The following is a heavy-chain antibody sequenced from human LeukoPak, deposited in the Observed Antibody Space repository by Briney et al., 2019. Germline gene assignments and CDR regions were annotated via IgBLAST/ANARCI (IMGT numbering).Heavy chain of an antibody. CDR3: ARGRDAYYDILTGYRNWFDP. CDR2: ISAYNGNT. J-gene: IGHJ5*02. CDR1: GYTFTGYY. D-gene: IGHD3-9*01. V-gene: IGHV1-18*04. Sequence: ASVKVSCKASGYTFTGYYMHWVRQAPGQGLEWMGWISAYNGNTNYAQKLQGRVTMTTDTSTSTAYMELRSLRSDDTAVYYCARGRDAYYDILTGYRNWFDPWGQGTLVTVSS.